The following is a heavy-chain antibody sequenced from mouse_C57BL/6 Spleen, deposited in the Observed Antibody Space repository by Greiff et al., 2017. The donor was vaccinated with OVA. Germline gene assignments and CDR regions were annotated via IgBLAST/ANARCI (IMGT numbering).Heavy chain of an antibody. D-gene: IGHD1-1*01. V-gene: IGHV1-50*01. J-gene: IGHJ2*01. CDR1: GYTFTSYW. CDR2: IDPSDSYT. CDR3: ARRAYGIPFDY. Sequence: QVQLQQPGAELVKPGASVKLSCKASGYTFTSYWMQWVKQRPGQGLEWIGEIDPSDSYTNYNQKFKGKATLTVDTSSSTAYMQLSSLTSEDSAVYYCARRAYGIPFDYWGQGTTLTVSS.